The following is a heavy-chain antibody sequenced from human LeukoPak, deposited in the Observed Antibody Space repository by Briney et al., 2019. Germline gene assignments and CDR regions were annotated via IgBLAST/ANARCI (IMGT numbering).Heavy chain of an antibody. CDR2: ISAYNGNT. Sequence: ASVKVSCKASGYTFTSYGISWVRQAPGQGLEWMGWISAYNGNTNYAQKLKGRVTMTTDTSTSTAYMELRSLRSDDTAVYSWARTSDLEWLLPLGDYWGKETLVTVSS. D-gene: IGHD3-3*01. CDR3: ARTSDLEWLLPLGDY. J-gene: IGHJ4*02. V-gene: IGHV1-18*01. CDR1: GYTFTSYG.